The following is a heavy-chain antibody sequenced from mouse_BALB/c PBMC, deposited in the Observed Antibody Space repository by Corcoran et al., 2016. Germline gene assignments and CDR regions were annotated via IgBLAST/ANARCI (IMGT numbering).Heavy chain of an antibody. J-gene: IGHJ3*01. D-gene: IGHD1-1*01. CDR3: ARHYGSSPFAY. Sequence: EVQLQQSGAELVKPGASVKLSCTASGFNIKDTYMHWVKQRPEQGLEWIGRIDPANGNTKYDSKFQGKATITADTSSNTAYLQLSSLTSEDTAVYYCARHYGSSPFAYWGQGTLVTVSA. CDR1: GFNIKDTY. V-gene: IGHV14-3*02. CDR2: IDPANGNT.